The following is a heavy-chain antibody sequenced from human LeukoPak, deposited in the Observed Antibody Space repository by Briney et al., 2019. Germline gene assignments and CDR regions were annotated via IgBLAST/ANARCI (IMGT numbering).Heavy chain of an antibody. D-gene: IGHD4-17*01. Sequence: GGSLRLSCAASGFTFSDYDMHWVRQPTGKGLEWVAAIGTAGDTYYTGSVKGRFTISRDNAKNSLYLQMNSLRDEDTAVYYCAKGLGDYDDFRLGYWGQGTLVTVSS. CDR1: GFTFSDYD. V-gene: IGHV3-13*01. CDR3: AKGLGDYDDFRLGY. J-gene: IGHJ4*02. CDR2: IGTAGDT.